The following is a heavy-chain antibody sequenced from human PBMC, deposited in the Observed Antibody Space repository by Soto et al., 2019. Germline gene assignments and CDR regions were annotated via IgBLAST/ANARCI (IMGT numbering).Heavy chain of an antibody. D-gene: IGHD2-2*01. CDR2: ISGSGGST. CDR1: GFTFSSYA. J-gene: IGHJ4*02. V-gene: IGHV3-23*01. CDR3: AKGRGYCTSTSCYVGSDY. Sequence: EVQLLESGGGLVQPGGSLRLSCAASGFTFSSYAMSWVRQAPGKGLEWVSAISGSGGSTYYADSVKGRFTISRDNSKNTLYLQMNSLRAEDTAVYYWAKGRGYCTSTSCYVGSDYWGQGTLVTVSS.